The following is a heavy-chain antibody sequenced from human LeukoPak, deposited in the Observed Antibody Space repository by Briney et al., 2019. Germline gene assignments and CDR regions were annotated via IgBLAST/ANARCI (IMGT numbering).Heavy chain of an antibody. CDR1: GFTFSNYA. CDR2: ITTNGGST. CDR3: ARGWVLWDY. V-gene: IGHV3-64*01. D-gene: IGHD2/OR15-2a*01. J-gene: IGHJ4*02. Sequence: GGSLRLSCAASGFTFSNYAMHWVRQAPGKGLEYVSAITTNGGSTYYANSVKGRFTISRDNSKNTLYLQMGSLRAEDMAVYYCARGWVLWDYWGQGTLVTVSS.